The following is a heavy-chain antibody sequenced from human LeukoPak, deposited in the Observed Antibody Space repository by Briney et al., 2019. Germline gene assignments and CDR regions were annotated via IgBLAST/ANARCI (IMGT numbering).Heavy chain of an antibody. CDR1: GGSISNNNW. J-gene: IGHJ5*02. V-gene: IGHV4-4*02. D-gene: IGHD4-17*01. CDR2: IYHSGTT. CDR3: AKITPGDYARERFNWFDP. Sequence: PSETLSLTCSVSGGSISNNNWWSWVRQSPGKGLEWIGNIYHSGTTHYNLSLKSRATISVDTSKNQFSLKLSSVTAADTAVYYCAKITPGDYARERFNWFDPWGQGTLVTVSS.